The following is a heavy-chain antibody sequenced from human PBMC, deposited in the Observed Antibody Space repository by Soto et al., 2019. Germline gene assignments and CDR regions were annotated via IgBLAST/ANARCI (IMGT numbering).Heavy chain of an antibody. CDR3: ARLSGSYTRGLDS. CDR2: SRNKANSYST. Sequence: EVQLVESGGGLVQPGGSLRLSCAASGFTFSDHYMDWVRQAPGKGLEWVGRSRNKANSYSTEYAASVKGRFTSSRNESKNSLYLQMNSLKTEDTAVYYCARLSGSYTRGLDSWGQGTLVTVSS. D-gene: IGHD1-26*01. CDR1: GFTFSDHY. V-gene: IGHV3-72*01. J-gene: IGHJ4*02.